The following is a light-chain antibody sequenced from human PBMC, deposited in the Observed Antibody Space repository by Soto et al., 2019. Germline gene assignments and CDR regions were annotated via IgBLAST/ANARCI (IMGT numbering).Light chain of an antibody. V-gene: IGKV3-20*01. CDR2: DAS. CDR1: QSVSSSY. J-gene: IGKJ4*01. Sequence: EIELTQSPGTLSLSPGERATLSCRASQSVSSSYLAWYQQKPGQAPRLLIYDASSRTTGIPDRFSGSGSGTDFTLTISRLQPEDFAVCYCQQYASSPLTFGGGTKVDIK. CDR3: QQYASSPLT.